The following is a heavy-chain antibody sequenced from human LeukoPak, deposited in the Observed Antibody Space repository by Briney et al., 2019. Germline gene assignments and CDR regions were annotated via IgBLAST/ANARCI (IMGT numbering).Heavy chain of an antibody. D-gene: IGHD1-26*01. CDR3: AKDNPFGGN. V-gene: IGHV3-7*01. CDR1: GFTFSTYW. CDR2: IKGDGSEK. Sequence: GGSLRLSCAASGFTFSTYWMSWVRQAPGKGLEWVANIKGDGSEKNYVGSVKGRFTISRDNAKNSLYLQMNSLRAEDTAVYYCAKDNPFGGNWGQGIPVTVSS. J-gene: IGHJ4*02.